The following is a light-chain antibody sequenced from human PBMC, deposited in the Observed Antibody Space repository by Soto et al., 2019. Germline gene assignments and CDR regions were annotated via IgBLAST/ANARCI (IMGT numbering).Light chain of an antibody. J-gene: IGKJ2*01. CDR2: GAS. V-gene: IGKV1-12*01. Sequence: DIQMTQSPSSVSAFVGDRVTITCRASQDISHWLVWFQQKPGKAPKLLIYGASNLQSGVPSRFSGSGSGTDFTLTISSLQSEDFASYYCQQVNSFPYTFGQGTKVEIK. CDR3: QQVNSFPYT. CDR1: QDISHW.